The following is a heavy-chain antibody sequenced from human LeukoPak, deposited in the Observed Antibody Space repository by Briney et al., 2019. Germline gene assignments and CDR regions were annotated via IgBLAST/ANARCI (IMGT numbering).Heavy chain of an antibody. D-gene: IGHD5-18*01. CDR3: AREAEDIYGSSSNDY. V-gene: IGHV1-69*13. CDR2: IIPIFGTA. J-gene: IGHJ4*02. CDR1: GGTFSSYA. Sequence: GASVKVSCKASGGTFSSYAISWVRQAPGQGLEWMGGIIPIFGTANYAQKFQGRVTITADESTSTAYMELSSLRSEDTAVYYCAREAEDIYGSSSNDYWGQGTLVTVSS.